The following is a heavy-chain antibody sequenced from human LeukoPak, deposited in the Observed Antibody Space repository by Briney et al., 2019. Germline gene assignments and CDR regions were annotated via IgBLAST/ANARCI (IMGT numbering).Heavy chain of an antibody. CDR1: GGSISSYY. J-gene: IGHJ4*02. D-gene: IGHD2/OR15-2a*01. V-gene: IGHV4-59*01. Sequence: PSETLSLTCTVSGGSISSYYWSWIRQPPGKGLEWTGYIYYSGSTNYNPSLKSRVTISVDTSKNQFSLKLSSVTAADTAVYYCARHPFQYPFDYWGQGTLVSVSS. CDR3: ARHPFQYPFDY. CDR2: IYYSGST.